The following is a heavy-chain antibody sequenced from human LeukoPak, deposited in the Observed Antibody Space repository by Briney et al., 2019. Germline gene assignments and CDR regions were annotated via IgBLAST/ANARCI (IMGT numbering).Heavy chain of an antibody. D-gene: IGHD2-2*01. V-gene: IGHV3-48*04. CDR3: ARRQLPGEYYMDV. J-gene: IGHJ6*03. CDR2: ISSSSGTN. CDR1: GFTFSSYS. Sequence: GRSLRLSCPASGFTFSSYSMNWVRQAAGKVLEWVSFISSSSGTNYYADSVTGRFTICRDHAKNSLYLQMNSLRAEDTAVYYCARRQLPGEYYMDVWGKGTTVTVSS.